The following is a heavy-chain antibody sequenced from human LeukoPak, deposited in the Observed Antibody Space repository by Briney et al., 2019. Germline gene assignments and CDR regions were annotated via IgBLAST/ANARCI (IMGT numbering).Heavy chain of an antibody. Sequence: GASVKVSCKASGYTFTGYYMQWVRQAPGQGLEWMGWINPNSGGTKFAQKFQGRVTMTRDTSINTAYMELSSLRSDDTAVYYCARDTDYGGHCPDYWGRGTLVTVSS. V-gene: IGHV1-2*02. CDR2: INPNSGGT. J-gene: IGHJ4*02. D-gene: IGHD4-23*01. CDR1: GYTFTGYY. CDR3: ARDTDYGGHCPDY.